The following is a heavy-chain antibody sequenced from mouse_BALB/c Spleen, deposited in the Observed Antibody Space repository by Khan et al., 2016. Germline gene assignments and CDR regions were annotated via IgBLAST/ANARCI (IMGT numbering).Heavy chain of an antibody. J-gene: IGHJ3*01. CDR3: AREGLRRGFAY. Sequence: EVELVESGGGLVKPGGSLKLSCAASGFTFSDYYMYWVRQTPEKRLEWVATISDGGSYTYYPDSVKGRFTISRDNAKNNLYLQMSSRKSEDTAIYYCAREGLRRGFAYWGQGTLVTVSA. D-gene: IGHD2-4*01. V-gene: IGHV5-4*02. CDR1: GFTFSDYY. CDR2: ISDGGSYT.